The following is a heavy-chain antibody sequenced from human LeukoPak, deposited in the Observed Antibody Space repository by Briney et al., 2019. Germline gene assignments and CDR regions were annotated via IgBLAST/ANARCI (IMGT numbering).Heavy chain of an antibody. D-gene: IGHD5-18*01. Sequence: GGSLRLSCAASGFTFSSYSMNWVRQAPGKGLEWVSSISSSSSYIYYADSVKGRFTISRDNAKNSLYLQMNSLRAEDSAVYYCARDGQLWLMAPSGMDVWGKGTTVTVSS. CDR3: ARDGQLWLMAPSGMDV. CDR1: GFTFSSYS. J-gene: IGHJ6*04. V-gene: IGHV3-21*01. CDR2: ISSSSSYI.